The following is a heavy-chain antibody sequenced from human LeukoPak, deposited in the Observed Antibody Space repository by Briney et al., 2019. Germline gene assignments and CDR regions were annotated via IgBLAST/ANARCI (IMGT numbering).Heavy chain of an antibody. Sequence: ASVKVSCKASGGTFSSYAISWVRQAPGQGLEWMGRIIPILGIANYAQKFQGRVTITADKSTSTAYMELSSLRSEDTAVYYCARDKGSINNWFDPWGRGTLVTVSS. CDR2: IIPILGIA. J-gene: IGHJ5*02. CDR1: GGTFSSYA. CDR3: ARDKGSINNWFDP. V-gene: IGHV1-69*04. D-gene: IGHD1-14*01.